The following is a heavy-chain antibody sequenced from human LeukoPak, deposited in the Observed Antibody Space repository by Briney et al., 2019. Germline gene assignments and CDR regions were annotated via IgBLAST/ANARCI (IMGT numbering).Heavy chain of an antibody. Sequence: GGSLRLSCAASGFTFSNYAMSWVRQGPGKGLEWVSLIGGSGNSIYYADSVKGRFTISRDNSKNTLYLQMNSLRAEDTAVYYCARGSTSTWYDYWGQGILVTVSS. CDR3: ARGSTSTWYDY. D-gene: IGHD6-13*01. V-gene: IGHV3-23*01. J-gene: IGHJ4*02. CDR2: IGGSGNSI. CDR1: GFTFSNYA.